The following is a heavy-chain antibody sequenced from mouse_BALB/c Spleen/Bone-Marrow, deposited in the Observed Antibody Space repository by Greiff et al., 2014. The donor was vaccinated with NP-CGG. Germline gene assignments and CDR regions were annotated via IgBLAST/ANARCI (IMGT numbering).Heavy chain of an antibody. CDR1: GFTFSSYG. Sequence: EVQRVESGGDLVKPGGSLKLSCAASGFTFSSYGVSWVRQTPDKRLEWVATISSGGSYTYYPDSVKGRFTISRDNAKNTLYLQMSSLKSEDTAMYYCARQYGNYWDYFDYWGQGTTLTVSS. D-gene: IGHD2-10*02. CDR3: ARQYGNYWDYFDY. V-gene: IGHV5-6*01. J-gene: IGHJ2*01. CDR2: ISSGGSYT.